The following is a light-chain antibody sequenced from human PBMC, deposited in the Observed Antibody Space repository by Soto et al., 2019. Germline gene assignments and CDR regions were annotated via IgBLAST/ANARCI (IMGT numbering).Light chain of an antibody. CDR1: QSVLHSSTNKNY. Sequence: DIVMTQSPDSLAVSLGERATINCKSSQSVLHSSTNKNYLAWYQQKPGQSPNLLIYWAAAREYGVPDRFSGSGSGTDFTLTISSLQAEDVAVYYCQQYYSTPWTFGQGTKVEIK. CDR2: WAA. CDR3: QQYYSTPWT. V-gene: IGKV4-1*01. J-gene: IGKJ1*01.